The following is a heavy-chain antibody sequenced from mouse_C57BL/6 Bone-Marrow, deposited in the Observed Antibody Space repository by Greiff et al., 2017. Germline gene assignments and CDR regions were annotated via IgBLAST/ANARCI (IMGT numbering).Heavy chain of an antibody. V-gene: IGHV1-15*01. CDR3: TRGVVVSYFDY. Sequence: QVHVKQSGAELVRPGASVTLSCKASGYTFTDYEMHWVKQTPVHGLEWIGAIDPETGGTAYNQKFKGKAILTADKSSSTAYMELRSLTSEDSAVYYCTRGVVVSYFDYWGQGTTLTVSS. CDR1: GYTFTDYE. D-gene: IGHD6-2*01. J-gene: IGHJ2*01. CDR2: IDPETGGT.